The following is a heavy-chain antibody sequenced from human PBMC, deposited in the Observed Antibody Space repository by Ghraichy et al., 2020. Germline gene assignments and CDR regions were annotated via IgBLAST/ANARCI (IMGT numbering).Heavy chain of an antibody. J-gene: IGHJ4*02. Sequence: GGSLRLSCAASGFTFSTYSMNWVRQAPGKGLEWVSSISSSSGHIYYADSVKGRFTISRDNAKNSLYLQMNSLRAGDTAVYYCARGPYYYDSIGYLDYWGQGTLVTVSS. CDR1: GFTFSTYS. CDR2: ISSSSGHI. CDR3: ARGPYYYDSIGYLDY. D-gene: IGHD3-22*01. V-gene: IGHV3-21*01.